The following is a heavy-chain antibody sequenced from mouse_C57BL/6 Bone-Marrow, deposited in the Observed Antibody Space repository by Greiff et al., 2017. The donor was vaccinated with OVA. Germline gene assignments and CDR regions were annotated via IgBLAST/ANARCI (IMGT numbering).Heavy chain of an antibody. Sequence: VQLQESGPELVKPGASVKISCKASGYAFSSSWMNWVKQRPGKGLEWIGRIYTGDGDTNYNGKFKGKATLTADTSSSTAYMQLSSLTSEDSAVYFCAKSPFAYWGKGTLVTVSA. V-gene: IGHV1-82*01. CDR1: GYAFSSSW. CDR2: IYTGDGDT. CDR3: AKSPFAY. J-gene: IGHJ3*01.